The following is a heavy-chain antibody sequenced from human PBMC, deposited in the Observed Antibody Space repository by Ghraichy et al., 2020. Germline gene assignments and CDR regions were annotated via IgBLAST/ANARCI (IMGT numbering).Heavy chain of an antibody. Sequence: SETLSLTCAVYGGFFSGYYWSWIRQPPGKGLEWIGEINHSGSTNYNPSLKSRVTISVDTSKNQFSLKLSSVTAADTAVYYCARLRFLEWLLSKRRYYFDYWGQGTLVTVSS. D-gene: IGHD3-3*01. CDR3: ARLRFLEWLLSKRRYYFDY. CDR2: INHSGST. J-gene: IGHJ4*02. V-gene: IGHV4-34*01. CDR1: GGFFSGYY.